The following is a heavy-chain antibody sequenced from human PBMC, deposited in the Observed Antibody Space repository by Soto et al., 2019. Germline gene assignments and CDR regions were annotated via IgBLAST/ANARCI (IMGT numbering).Heavy chain of an antibody. V-gene: IGHV4-34*01. J-gene: IGHJ6*02. CDR1: GGSFSGYY. CDR2: INHSGST. CDR3: ERRSGYYSYYYGTAV. Sequence: SETLSLTCAVYGGSFSGYYWSWIRQPPGKGLEWIGEINHSGSTNYNPSLKSRVTISVDTSKNQFSLKLSSVTAADTAVYYCERRSGYYSYYYGTAVWGQGTT. D-gene: IGHD3-3*01.